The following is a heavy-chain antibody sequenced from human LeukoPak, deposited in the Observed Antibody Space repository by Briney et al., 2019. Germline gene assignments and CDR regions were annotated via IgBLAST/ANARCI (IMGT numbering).Heavy chain of an antibody. D-gene: IGHD2-15*01. CDR1: GFTFSSYG. CDR2: IWYDGSNK. J-gene: IGHJ4*02. CDR3: ARATTVGSLYFDY. Sequence: GRSLRLSCAASGFTFSSYGMHWVRQAPGKGLEWVAVIWYDGSNKYYADSVKGRFTISRDNSKNTVYPQMNSLRAEDTAVYYCARATTVGSLYFDYWGQGTLVAVSS. V-gene: IGHV3-33*01.